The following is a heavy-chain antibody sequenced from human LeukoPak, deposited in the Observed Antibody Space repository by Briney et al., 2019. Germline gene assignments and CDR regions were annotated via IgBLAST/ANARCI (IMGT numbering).Heavy chain of an antibody. V-gene: IGHV3-7*01. Sequence: GGSLRLSCAASGFTLSYYWMSWVRQAPGKGLEWVANIKQDGSEKYYVDSVKGRFTISRDNSKNTLYLQMNSLRAEDTAVYYCARGTSPYCSSTSCYAEDAFDIWGQGTMVTVSS. J-gene: IGHJ3*02. D-gene: IGHD2-2*01. CDR1: GFTLSYYW. CDR3: ARGTSPYCSSTSCYAEDAFDI. CDR2: IKQDGSEK.